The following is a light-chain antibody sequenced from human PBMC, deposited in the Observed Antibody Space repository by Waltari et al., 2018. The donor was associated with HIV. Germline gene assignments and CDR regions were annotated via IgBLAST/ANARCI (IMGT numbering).Light chain of an antibody. V-gene: IGLV1-40*01. CDR1: SSNIGAGYD. Sequence: QSVLTQPPSVSGAPGQRVTISCTGSSSNIGAGYDVPWYQQLPGTAPKLLIYGNSNRPSGVPDRVSGSKSGTSASLAITGLQAEDEADYYCQSYDSSLSVNWVFGGGTKLTVL. J-gene: IGLJ3*02. CDR2: GNS. CDR3: QSYDSSLSVNWV.